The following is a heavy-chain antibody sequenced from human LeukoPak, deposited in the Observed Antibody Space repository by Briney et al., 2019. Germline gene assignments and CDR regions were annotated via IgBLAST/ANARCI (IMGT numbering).Heavy chain of an antibody. D-gene: IGHD2-2*01. Sequence: SETLSLTCTVSGGSISSYYRSWIRQPPGKGLEWIGYIFYSGSTNYNPSLKSRVTISVDTSKNQFSLKLSSVTAADTAVYYCARDSCSSTSCRKKFDNWGQGTLVTVSS. CDR3: ARDSCSSTSCRKKFDN. CDR1: GGSISSYY. CDR2: IFYSGST. V-gene: IGHV4-59*12. J-gene: IGHJ4*02.